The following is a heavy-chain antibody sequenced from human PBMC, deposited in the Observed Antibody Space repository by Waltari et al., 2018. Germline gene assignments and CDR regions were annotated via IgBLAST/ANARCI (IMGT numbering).Heavy chain of an antibody. D-gene: IGHD3-3*01. J-gene: IGHJ4*02. CDR1: GFTFSSYA. V-gene: IGHV3-23*01. Sequence: EVQLLESGGGLVQPGGSLRLSCAASGFTFSSYAMSWVRQAPGKGLEWVSAISGSGGSTYYADSVKGRFTISRDNSKNTLYLQMNSLRAEDTAVYYCAKASWPIFGVVTHFDYWGQGTLVTVSS. CDR3: AKASWPIFGVVTHFDY. CDR2: ISGSGGST.